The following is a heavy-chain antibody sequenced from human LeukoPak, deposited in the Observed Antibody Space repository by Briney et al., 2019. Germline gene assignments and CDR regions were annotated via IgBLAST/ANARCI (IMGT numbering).Heavy chain of an antibody. CDR3: ARDYIVLMVYPSNNWFDP. J-gene: IGHJ5*02. V-gene: IGHV3-30*04. D-gene: IGHD2-8*01. CDR2: ISYDGSNK. CDR1: GFTFSSYA. Sequence: GGSLRLSCAASGFTFSSYAMHWVRQAPGKGLEWVAVISYDGSNKYYADSVKGRFTISRDNSKNTLYLQMNSLRAEDTAVYYCARDYIVLMVYPSNNWFDPWGQGTLVTVSS.